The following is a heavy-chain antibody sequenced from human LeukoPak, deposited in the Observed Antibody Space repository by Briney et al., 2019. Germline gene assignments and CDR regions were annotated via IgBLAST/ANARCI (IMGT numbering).Heavy chain of an antibody. CDR3: ARAAGDPPEARYSGSYRTDLFDY. J-gene: IGHJ4*02. Sequence: SETLSLTCTVSGGSISSSSYYWGWIRQPPGKGLEWIGSIYYSGSTYYNPSLKSRVTISVDTSKNQFSLKLSSVTAADTAVYYCARAAGDPPEARYSGSYRTDLFDYWGQGTLVTVSS. V-gene: IGHV4-39*07. CDR2: IYYSGST. CDR1: GGSISSSSYY. D-gene: IGHD1-26*01.